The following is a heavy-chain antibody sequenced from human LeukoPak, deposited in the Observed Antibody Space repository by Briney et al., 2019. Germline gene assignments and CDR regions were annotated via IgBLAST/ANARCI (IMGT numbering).Heavy chain of an antibody. V-gene: IGHV4-30-4*08. Sequence: PSETLSLTCTVSGGSISSGDYYWSWIRQPPGKGLEWIGYIYYSGSTYYNPSLKSRVTISVDTSKNQFSLQLSSVTAADTAVYYCARDHQWGIYCSSTSCYEVTDAFDIWGQGTMVTVSS. CDR2: IYYSGST. D-gene: IGHD2-2*01. J-gene: IGHJ3*02. CDR3: ARDHQWGIYCSSTSCYEVTDAFDI. CDR1: GGSISSGDYY.